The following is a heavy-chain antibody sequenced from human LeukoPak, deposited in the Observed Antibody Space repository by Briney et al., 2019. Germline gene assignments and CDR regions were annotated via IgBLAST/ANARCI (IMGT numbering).Heavy chain of an antibody. D-gene: IGHD6-13*01. CDR3: AKAVGAYSSSWIEADGFDM. Sequence: PGGSLRLSCAASGFTFNNYGMHWVRQAPGKGLEWVAFIRFDGSNKYYADSVKGRFTISRDNSKNTLSLQLITLRPEDTAVYLCAKAVGAYSSSWIEADGFDMWGQGTMVYVSS. CDR2: IRFDGSNK. CDR1: GFTFNNYG. J-gene: IGHJ3*02. V-gene: IGHV3-30*02.